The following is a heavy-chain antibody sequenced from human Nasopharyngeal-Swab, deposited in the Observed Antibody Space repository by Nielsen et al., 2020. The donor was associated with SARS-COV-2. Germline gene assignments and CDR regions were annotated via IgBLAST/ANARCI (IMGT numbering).Heavy chain of an antibody. J-gene: IGHJ6*02. CDR3: ARGWIAARPHYYYYYGMDV. V-gene: IGHV4-61*01. CDR2: IYYSGST. CDR1: GSSISSGSYY. Sequence: SDTLSPTCTPSGSSISSGSYYWSWIRQPPGKGLGWIGYIYYSGSTNYNPSLKSRVTISVDTSKNQFSLKLSSVTAADTAVYYCARGWIAARPHYYYYYGMDVWGQGTTVTVSS. D-gene: IGHD6-6*01.